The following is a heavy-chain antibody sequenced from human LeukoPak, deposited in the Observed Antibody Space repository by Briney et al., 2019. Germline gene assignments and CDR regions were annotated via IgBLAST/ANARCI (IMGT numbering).Heavy chain of an antibody. V-gene: IGHV1-2*02. CDR1: GYTFTDYY. D-gene: IGHD6-13*01. CDR3: ARFYSSTWQFDY. J-gene: IGHJ4*02. CDR2: INPNSGGP. Sequence: ASVKVSCKASGYTFTDYYIHSMRQAPGQGLEWIGWINPNSGGPNNAQRFQGRVTIATDTSIRTAYMEVSVLTCDDRVVFYWARFYSSTWQFDYWGKGTLVSVSS.